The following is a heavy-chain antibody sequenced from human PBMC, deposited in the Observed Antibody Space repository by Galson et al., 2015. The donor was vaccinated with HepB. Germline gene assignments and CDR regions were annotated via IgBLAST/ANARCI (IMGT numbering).Heavy chain of an antibody. CDR3: ARVGGDSTKTYYFDY. V-gene: IGHV3-23*01. D-gene: IGHD2-21*02. CDR2: ISGSGGST. J-gene: IGHJ4*02. Sequence: SLRLSCAASGFTFSSYAMSWVRQAPGKGLEWVSAISGSGGSTYYADSVKGRLTISRDNSKNTLYLQMNSLRAEDTAVYYCARVGGDSTKTYYFDYWGQGTLVTVSS. CDR1: GFTFSSYA.